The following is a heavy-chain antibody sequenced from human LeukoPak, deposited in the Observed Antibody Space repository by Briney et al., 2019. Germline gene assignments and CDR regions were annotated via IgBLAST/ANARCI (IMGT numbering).Heavy chain of an antibody. CDR1: GFTFSSYA. CDR2: ISYDGSNK. V-gene: IGHV3-30-3*01. J-gene: IGHJ4*02. Sequence: GRSLRLSCAASGFTFSSYAMHWVRQAPGKGLEWVAVISYDGSNKYYADSVKGRFTISRDNAKNSVYLQMNSLRVEDTAIYYCASLWELIGSWGQGTLVTVSS. CDR3: ASLWELIGS. D-gene: IGHD1-26*01.